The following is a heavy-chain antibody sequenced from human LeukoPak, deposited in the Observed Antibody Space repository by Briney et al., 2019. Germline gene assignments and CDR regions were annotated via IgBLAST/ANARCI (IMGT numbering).Heavy chain of an antibody. D-gene: IGHD6-13*01. J-gene: IGHJ4*02. CDR3: ARDPPTRQYTNSFSLDY. CDR2: IYSGGST. Sequence: GGSLRLSCAASGFTVSSNYMSWVRQAPGKGLEWVSVIYSGGSTYYADSVKGRFTISRDNSKNTLYLQMNGLRAEDTAVYYCARDPPTRQYTNSFSLDYWGQGTLVTVSS. CDR1: GFTVSSNY. V-gene: IGHV3-66*01.